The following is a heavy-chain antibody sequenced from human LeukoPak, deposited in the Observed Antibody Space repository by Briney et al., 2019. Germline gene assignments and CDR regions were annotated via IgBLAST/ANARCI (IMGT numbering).Heavy chain of an antibody. CDR2: ISNAAGTT. CDR1: GFTFGTYA. Sequence: GGSLRLFCATSGFTFGTYAMSWVRQGPGKGLEWVARISNAAGTTNYADSVRGRFTISRDNSQNTLYLQMSSLRVEYTAEYYCAKDGLRGYDFDSWGQGTLVIVSS. CDR3: AKDGLRGYDFDS. J-gene: IGHJ5*01. V-gene: IGHV3-23*01. D-gene: IGHD5-12*01.